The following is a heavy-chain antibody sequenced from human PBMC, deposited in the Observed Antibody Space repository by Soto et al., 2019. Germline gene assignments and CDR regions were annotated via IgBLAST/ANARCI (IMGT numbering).Heavy chain of an antibody. CDR1: GGTFNNYA. CDR2: FIPIFGTA. V-gene: IGHV1-69*13. Sequence: SVKVSCKASGGTFNNYAFNWVRQAPGQGLEWMGRFIPIFGTANYAQKFQGRVTITADESTSTAYMELSSLRSEDPAVYYCARDPSIFSAVVLGRGTARRYYYYGMDVWGQGTTVTVSS. CDR3: ARDPSIFSAVVLGRGTARRYYYYGMDV. J-gene: IGHJ6*02. D-gene: IGHD5-18*01.